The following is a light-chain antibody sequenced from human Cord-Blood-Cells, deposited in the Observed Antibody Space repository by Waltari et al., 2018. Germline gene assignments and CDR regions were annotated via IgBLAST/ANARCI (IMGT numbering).Light chain of an antibody. Sequence: DIVLTQSPPTLSLSPGGRSTLSFSASQSINSYLAWYQQKPGQAPRLLIYYATNRSTGLPGRFSSSGSTTDSTLTSSRLEDDDFAVYCQQQRSTWSSFGGGTKVEIK. CDR2: YAT. CDR1: QSINSY. V-gene: IGKV3-11*01. J-gene: IGKJ4*01. CDR3: QQRSTWSS.